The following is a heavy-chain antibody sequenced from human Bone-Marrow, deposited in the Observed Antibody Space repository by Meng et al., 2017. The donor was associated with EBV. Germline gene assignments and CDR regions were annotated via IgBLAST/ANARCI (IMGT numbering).Heavy chain of an antibody. J-gene: IGHJ5*02. CDR1: GYTFSTYA. D-gene: IGHD3-22*01. Sequence: QGQVVHAVAEVKKPGASVKVSCKASGYTFSTYAIHWVSQSPGQRLEWMGWINVGNGDTKYSQKLQGRVTITRDTSASTAYMELRSLRSEDTAMYYCARDSSGDSRNFDPWGQGTLVTVSS. CDR3: ARDSSGDSRNFDP. V-gene: IGHV1-3*01. CDR2: INVGNGDT.